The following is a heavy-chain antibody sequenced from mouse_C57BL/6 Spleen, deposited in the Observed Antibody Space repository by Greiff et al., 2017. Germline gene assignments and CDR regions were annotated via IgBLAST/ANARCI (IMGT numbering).Heavy chain of an antibody. CDR3: ARGSPNYAMDY. CDR1: GYTFTSYW. CDR2: IHPNSGST. J-gene: IGHJ4*01. Sequence: QVHVKQPGAELVKPGASVKLSCKASGYTFTSYWMHWVKQRPGQGLEWIGMIHPNSGSTNYNEKFKSKATLTVDKSSSTAYMQLSSLTSEDSAVYYCARGSPNYAMDYWGQGTSVTVAS. V-gene: IGHV1-64*01.